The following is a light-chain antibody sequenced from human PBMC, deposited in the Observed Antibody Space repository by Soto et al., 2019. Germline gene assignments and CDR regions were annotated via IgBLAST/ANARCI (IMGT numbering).Light chain of an antibody. J-gene: IGKJ1*01. CDR2: DAS. Sequence: DIQMTQSPSTLSASVGDRVTITCRASQRISSWLAWYQQKPGKAPKLLIYDASSLESGVPSRFSGSGSGTEFTLTISSLQPDDFATYFCQQYNSYSWTFGQGTKVEIQ. CDR1: QRISSW. V-gene: IGKV1-5*01. CDR3: QQYNSYSWT.